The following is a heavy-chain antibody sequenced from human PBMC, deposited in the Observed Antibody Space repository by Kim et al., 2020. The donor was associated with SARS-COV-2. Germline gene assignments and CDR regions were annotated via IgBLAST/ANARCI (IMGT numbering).Heavy chain of an antibody. D-gene: IGHD3-22*01. CDR3: ARTGTYSSGYYYSDY. J-gene: IGHJ4*02. Sequence: PSLKSRVTMSLDTSKNQFSLKLSSVTAADTAVYYCARTGTYSSGYYYSDYWGQGTLVTVSS. V-gene: IGHV4-4*07.